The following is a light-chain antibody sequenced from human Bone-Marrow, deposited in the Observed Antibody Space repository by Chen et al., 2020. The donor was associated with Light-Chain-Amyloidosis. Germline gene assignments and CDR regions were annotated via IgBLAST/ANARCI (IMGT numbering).Light chain of an antibody. Sequence: QTVVTQEPSFSVSPGVTVTLTFGLSSGSVSTSYYPSWYQQTPGQAPRTLIYSTDTRSSGVPDRFSGSILGNKACLTITGAQAEDESDYYCVLYLGSGTWVFGGGTKLTVL. V-gene: IGLV8-61*01. J-gene: IGLJ3*02. CDR2: STD. CDR1: SGSVSTSYY. CDR3: VLYLGSGTWV.